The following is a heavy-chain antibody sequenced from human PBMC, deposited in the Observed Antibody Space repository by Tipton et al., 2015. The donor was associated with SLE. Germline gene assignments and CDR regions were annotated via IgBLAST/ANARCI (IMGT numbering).Heavy chain of an antibody. CDR2: INVYNGNT. CDR1: GYTFTTYG. D-gene: IGHD6-19*01. V-gene: IGHV1-18*01. Sequence: QSGPEVKKPGASVKVSCKASGYTFTTYGISWVRQAPGQGLEWMGWINVYNGNTNYAQKPQGRVTLTADTSSSTVYVELSSLRFEDTAVYYCARDRSRSGSDVFDYWGHGSLVTVSS. CDR3: ARDRSRSGSDVFDY. J-gene: IGHJ4*01.